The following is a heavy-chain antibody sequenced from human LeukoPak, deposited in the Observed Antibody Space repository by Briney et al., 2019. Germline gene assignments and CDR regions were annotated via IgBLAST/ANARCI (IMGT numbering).Heavy chain of an antibody. D-gene: IGHD3-22*01. CDR2: IYHSGST. J-gene: IGHJ4*02. CDR1: GYSISSGYY. Sequence: SETLSLTCAVSGYSISSGYYWGWIRQPPGKGREWIGSIYHSGSTYYNPSLKSRVTISVDTSKNQFSLKLSSVTAADTAVYYCARHYYDSSGYGIDYWGQGTLVTVSS. CDR3: ARHYYDSSGYGIDY. V-gene: IGHV4-38-2*01.